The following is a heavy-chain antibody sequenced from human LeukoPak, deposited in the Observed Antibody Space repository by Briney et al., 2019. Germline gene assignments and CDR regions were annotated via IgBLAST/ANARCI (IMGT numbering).Heavy chain of an antibody. CDR1: GFTFSSYG. J-gene: IGHJ4*02. CDR3: AKDLKVVQMYYFDY. V-gene: IGHV3-30*02. Sequence: PGGSLRLSCAASGFTFSSYGMHWVRQAPGKGLEWVAFIRYDGSNKYYADSVKGRFTISRDNSKNTLYLQMNSLRAEDTAVYYCAKDLKVVQMYYFDYWGQGTLVTVSS. CDR2: IRYDGSNK. D-gene: IGHD3-22*01.